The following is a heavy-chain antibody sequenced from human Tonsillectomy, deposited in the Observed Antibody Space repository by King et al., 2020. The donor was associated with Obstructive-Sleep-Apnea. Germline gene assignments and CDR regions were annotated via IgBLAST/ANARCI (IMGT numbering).Heavy chain of an antibody. CDR1: GFTFSNAW. D-gene: IGHD3-10*01. Sequence: DVQLVESGGGFVKPGGSLRLSCATSGFTFSNAWMSWVRQAPGKGLEWVGRIKSRVDGGTTDYAAPVKDRFTISRDDSKKTLYLQMNSLKTEDTAVYYCTTVLRFGELLVDYWGQGTLVTVSS. CDR3: TTVLRFGELLVDY. CDR2: IKSRVDGGTT. J-gene: IGHJ4*02. V-gene: IGHV3-15*01.